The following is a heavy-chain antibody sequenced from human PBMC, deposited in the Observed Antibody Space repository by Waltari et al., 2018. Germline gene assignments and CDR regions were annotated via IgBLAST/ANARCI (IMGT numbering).Heavy chain of an antibody. CDR2: IIPIVGTA. Sequence: QVQLVQSGAEVKKPGSSVKVSCKASGGTFSSYAISWVRQAPGQGLEWMGGIIPIVGTANHAQKFQGRVTITADESTSTAYMELSSLRSEDTAVYYCARAGNDYDFWSGGAFQHWGQGTLVTVSS. CDR3: ARAGNDYDFWSGGAFQH. V-gene: IGHV1-69*12. J-gene: IGHJ1*01. D-gene: IGHD3-3*01. CDR1: GGTFSSYA.